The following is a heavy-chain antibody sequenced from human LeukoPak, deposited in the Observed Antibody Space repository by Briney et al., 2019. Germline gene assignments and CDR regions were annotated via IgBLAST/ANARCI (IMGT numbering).Heavy chain of an antibody. D-gene: IGHD2/OR15-2a*01. CDR2: FDPEDAEK. CDR1: GYTLIQLS. J-gene: IGHJ4*02. V-gene: IGHV1-24*01. CDR3: ATYSSLYYFSI. Sequence: ASVKVSCKVSGYTLIQLSIHWVRQAPGKGLEWVGGFDPEDAEKFYAQMFQGRVTVTEDTSTDTAYMELSSLRSEDTAIYYCATYSSLYYFSIWGQGTLVTVSS.